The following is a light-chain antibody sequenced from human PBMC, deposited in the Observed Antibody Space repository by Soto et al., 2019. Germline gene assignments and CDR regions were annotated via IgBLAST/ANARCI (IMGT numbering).Light chain of an antibody. Sequence: VMTQSPDSLAVSLGERATINCKSSQSVLKTSSNKNYLAWYQQKPGQPPKLLISWSSTRESGVPDRFSGSGSETDFTLTISSLQAEDVAVYYCQQYYNTPTFGQGTKLEI. J-gene: IGKJ2*01. CDR1: QSVLKTSSNKNY. CDR2: WSS. CDR3: QQYYNTPT. V-gene: IGKV4-1*01.